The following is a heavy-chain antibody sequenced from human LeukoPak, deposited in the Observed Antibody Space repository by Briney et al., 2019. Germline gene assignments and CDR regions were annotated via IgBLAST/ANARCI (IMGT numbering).Heavy chain of an antibody. J-gene: IGHJ4*02. D-gene: IGHD3-9*01. CDR1: GGTFISYA. CDR3: ARDHSSSLRYFDWFHGPPLDY. CDR2: IIPIFGTA. V-gene: IGHV1-69*13. Sequence: GASVKVSCKASGGTFISYAISWVRQAPGQGLEWMGGIIPIFGTANYAQKFQGRVTITADESTSTAYMELSSLRSEDTAVYYCARDHSSSLRYFDWFHGPPLDYWGQGTLVTVSS.